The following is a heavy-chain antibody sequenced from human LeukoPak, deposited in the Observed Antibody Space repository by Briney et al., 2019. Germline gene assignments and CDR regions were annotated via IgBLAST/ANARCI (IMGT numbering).Heavy chain of an antibody. CDR2: ISGSGGST. J-gene: IGHJ4*02. V-gene: IGHV3-23*01. CDR1: GFTFSSYW. Sequence: GGSLRLSCAASGFTFSSYWMHWVRQVPGKGLEWVSAISGSGGSTYYADSVKGRFTISRDNSKNTLYLQMNSLRAEDTAVYYCAKAHYSGYKLLDYWGQGTLVTVSS. D-gene: IGHD5-12*01. CDR3: AKAHYSGYKLLDY.